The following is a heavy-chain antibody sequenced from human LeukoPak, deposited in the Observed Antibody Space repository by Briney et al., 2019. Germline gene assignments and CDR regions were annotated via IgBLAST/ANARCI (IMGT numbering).Heavy chain of an antibody. V-gene: IGHV4-4*02. J-gene: IGHJ4*02. Sequence: PSETLSLTCAVSGGSISSSNWWSWVGPPPGKGLEWIGEIYHSGSTNYNPSLKSRVTISVDKSKNQFSLKLSSVTAADTAVYYCARELLWFGEPSGWGQGTLVTVSS. CDR3: ARELLWFGEPSG. D-gene: IGHD3-10*01. CDR1: GGSISSSNW. CDR2: IYHSGST.